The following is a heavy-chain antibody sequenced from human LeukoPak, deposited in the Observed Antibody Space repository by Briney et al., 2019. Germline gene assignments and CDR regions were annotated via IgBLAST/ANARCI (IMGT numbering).Heavy chain of an antibody. CDR2: IFYSGTT. V-gene: IGHV4-59*11. CDR1: GGSISSHF. D-gene: IGHD6-13*01. CDR3: VRTDPWYLKYYFDY. J-gene: IGHJ4*02. Sequence: SETLSLTCTVSGGSISSHFWSWIRQPPGKGLEWIGYIFYSGTTKYNPSLRSRVTISADTSKNQFSLKLSSVTAADTAVYYCVRTDPWYLKYYFDYWGQGALVTVSS.